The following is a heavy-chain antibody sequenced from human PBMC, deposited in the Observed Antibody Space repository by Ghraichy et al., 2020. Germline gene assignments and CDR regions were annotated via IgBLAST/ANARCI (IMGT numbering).Heavy chain of an antibody. CDR3: AWVAGATGGDY. Sequence: SETLSPTCTVSGGSISSYYWSWIRQPPGKGLEWIGYICYSGSTNYNPSLKSRVTISVGTSKNQFSLKLSSVTAADTAVYYCAWVAGATGGDYWGQGTLVTVSS. CDR1: GGSISSYY. V-gene: IGHV4-59*01. J-gene: IGHJ4*02. CDR2: ICYSGST. D-gene: IGHD1-26*01.